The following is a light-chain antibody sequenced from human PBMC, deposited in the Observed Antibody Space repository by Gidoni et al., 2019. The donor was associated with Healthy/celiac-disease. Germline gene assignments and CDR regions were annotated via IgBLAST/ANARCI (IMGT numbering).Light chain of an antibody. Sequence: EMVLTQSPATLSLSPGERATLSCSASQSVSSYLAWYQPKPGQAPWLLIYDASNRATGIPARFSCSGSGTDFTLTISSLEPEDFAVYYCQQRRNWPPWTFGQGTKVEIK. V-gene: IGKV3-11*01. CDR3: QQRRNWPPWT. J-gene: IGKJ1*01. CDR1: QSVSSY. CDR2: DAS.